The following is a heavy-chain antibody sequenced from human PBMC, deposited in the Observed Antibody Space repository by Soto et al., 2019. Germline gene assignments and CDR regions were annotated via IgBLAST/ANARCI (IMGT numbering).Heavy chain of an antibody. CDR1: GFTFSSYA. Sequence: GGSLRLSCAASGFTFSSYAMHWVRQAPGKGLEWVAVISYDGSNKYYADSVKGRFTISRDNSKNTLYLQMNSLRAEDTAVYYCARDPDYGGNFDYWGQGTLVTVSS. CDR2: ISYDGSNK. V-gene: IGHV3-30-3*01. J-gene: IGHJ4*02. CDR3: ARDPDYGGNFDY. D-gene: IGHD4-17*01.